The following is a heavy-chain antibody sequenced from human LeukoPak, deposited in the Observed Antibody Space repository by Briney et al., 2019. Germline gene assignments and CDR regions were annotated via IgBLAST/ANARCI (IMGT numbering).Heavy chain of an antibody. D-gene: IGHD1-26*01. CDR2: IVVGSGNT. CDR1: GFTFTISA. V-gene: IGHV1-58*02. CDR3: AASPESTSDY. Sequence: ASVKVSCKASGFTFTISAMQWVRQARGQRLEWIGWIVVGSGNTNYAQKFQERVTITRDMSTSTAYMELSSLRSEDTAVYYCAASPESTSDYWGQGTLVTVSS. J-gene: IGHJ4*02.